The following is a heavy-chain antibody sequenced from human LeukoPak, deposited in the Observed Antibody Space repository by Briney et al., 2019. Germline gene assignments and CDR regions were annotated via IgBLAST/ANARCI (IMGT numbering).Heavy chain of an antibody. CDR1: GGSINNYY. V-gene: IGHV4-4*07. CDR2: IYTRGST. CDR3: AREYCSSTSCYFYYYYYMDV. D-gene: IGHD2-2*01. J-gene: IGHJ6*03. Sequence: SETLSLTCTVSGGSINNYYWSWIRQPAGKGLEWIGRIYTRGSTNYNPSLKSRVTMSVDTSKNQFSLKLSSVTAADTAVYYCAREYCSSTSCYFYYYYYMDVWGKGTTVTVSS.